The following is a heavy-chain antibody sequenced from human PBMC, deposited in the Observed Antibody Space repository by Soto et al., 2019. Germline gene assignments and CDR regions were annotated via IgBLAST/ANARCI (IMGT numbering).Heavy chain of an antibody. Sequence: PGGSLRLSCAASGFTFSSFGMHWVRQAPGKGLEWVSLIWYDGSKKSYGDSVKGRFTISRDNSRNTVYLQMNSLRADDTAVYYCARDASYYSLWSGYYPSRDGMDVWGQGTTVTVSS. CDR2: IWYDGSKK. J-gene: IGHJ6*02. D-gene: IGHD3-3*01. CDR3: ARDASYYSLWSGYYPSRDGMDV. V-gene: IGHV3-33*01. CDR1: GFTFSSFG.